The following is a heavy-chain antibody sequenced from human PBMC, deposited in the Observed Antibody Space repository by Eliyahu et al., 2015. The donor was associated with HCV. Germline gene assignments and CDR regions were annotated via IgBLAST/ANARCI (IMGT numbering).Heavy chain of an antibody. Sequence: QVQLVQSGAEVKKPGSSVKVSCKASGGTFRSYAISWVRQAPGQGLEWMGGIIPIFGTANYAQKFQGRVTFTADESTSTAYMELRSLRSEDTAVYYCARDRRYNWNDPPDAFDIWGQGTMVTVSS. CDR3: ARDRRYNWNDPPDAFDI. D-gene: IGHD1-1*01. V-gene: IGHV1-69*01. CDR1: GGTFRSYA. J-gene: IGHJ3*02. CDR2: IIPIFGTA.